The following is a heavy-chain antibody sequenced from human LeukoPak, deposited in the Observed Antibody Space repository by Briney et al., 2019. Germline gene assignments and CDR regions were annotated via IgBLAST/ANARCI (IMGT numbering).Heavy chain of an antibody. J-gene: IGHJ2*01. V-gene: IGHV4-30-2*01. CDR3: ARDRNYYDSSGYYNWYFDL. Sequence: SETLSLTCTVSGGSISSGGYYWSWIRQHPGKGLEWIGYIYHSGSTYYNPSLKSRVTISVDRSKNQFSLKLSSVTAADTAVYYCARDRNYYDSSGYYNWYFDLWGRGTLVTVSS. D-gene: IGHD3-22*01. CDR1: GGSISSGGYY. CDR2: IYHSGST.